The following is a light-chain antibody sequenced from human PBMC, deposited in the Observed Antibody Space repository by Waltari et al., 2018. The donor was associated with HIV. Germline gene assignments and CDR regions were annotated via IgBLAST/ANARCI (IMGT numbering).Light chain of an antibody. CDR2: GAS. J-gene: IGKJ2*01. CDR3: HQYGSSPYT. V-gene: IGKV3-20*01. CDR1: QSVSSSY. Sequence: EIVLTQSPGTLSLSPGERATLSCRASQSVSSSYLAWYQQKAGQAPRLLIYGASSRATGIPDRFSGSGSGTDFTLTISRLEPEDFAVYYCHQYGSSPYTFGQGTKLDIK.